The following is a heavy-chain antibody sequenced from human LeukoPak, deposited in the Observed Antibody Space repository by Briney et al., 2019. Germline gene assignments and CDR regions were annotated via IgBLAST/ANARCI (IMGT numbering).Heavy chain of an antibody. J-gene: IGHJ4*02. CDR3: AKSDSSGWYSSDY. CDR2: ISGSGGST. CDR1: GFSFSSYW. D-gene: IGHD6-19*01. V-gene: IGHV3-23*01. Sequence: PGGSLRLSCVASGFSFSSYWMHWVRQDPGKGLEWVSAISGSGGSTYYADSVKGRFTISRDNSKNTLYLQMNSLRAEDTAVYYCAKSDSSGWYSSDYWGQGTLVTVSS.